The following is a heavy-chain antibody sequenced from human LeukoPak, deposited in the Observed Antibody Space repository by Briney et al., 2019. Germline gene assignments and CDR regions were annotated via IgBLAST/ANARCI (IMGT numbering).Heavy chain of an antibody. CDR1: GYTFTGYY. J-gene: IGHJ4*02. CDR3: ARSYCSGGSCYHDY. V-gene: IGHV1-2*04. CDR2: INPNSGGT. D-gene: IGHD2-15*01. Sequence: ASVKVSCKASGYTFTGYYMHWVRQAPGQGLEWMGWINPNSGGTNYAQKFQGWVTMTRDTSISTAYMELSRLRSDDTAVYYCARSYCSGGSCYHDYWGQGTLVTVSS.